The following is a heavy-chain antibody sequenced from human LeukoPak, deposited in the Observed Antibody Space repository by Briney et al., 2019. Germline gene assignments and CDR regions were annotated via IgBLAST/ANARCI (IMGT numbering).Heavy chain of an antibody. CDR1: GFIFSSYG. V-gene: IGHV3-21*06. J-gene: IGHJ5*02. CDR3: ARGPPIVTTTEGNWFDP. Sequence: PGGSLRLSCAASGFIFSSYGMHWVRQAPGKGLEWVSFISGSSNYKYYGDSMKGRFTISRDNAKNLLYLQMNSLSAEDTAVYYCARGPPIVTTTEGNWFDPWGQGTLVTVSS. D-gene: IGHD4/OR15-4a*01. CDR2: ISGSSNYK.